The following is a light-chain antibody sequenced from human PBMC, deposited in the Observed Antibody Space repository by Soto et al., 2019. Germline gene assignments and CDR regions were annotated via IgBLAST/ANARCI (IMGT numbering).Light chain of an antibody. CDR3: QQYGALPVT. J-gene: IGKJ3*01. CDR1: QSVRGSS. CDR2: SVS. Sequence: EVVLTQSPGTLSLSPGEGATLSCRASQSVRGSSFAWYQQKPGQAPRLLIYSVSSRATGIPGRFSGSGSGTDFTLTISRLEPEDFAVYYCQQYGALPVTFGPGTTVDIK. V-gene: IGKV3-20*01.